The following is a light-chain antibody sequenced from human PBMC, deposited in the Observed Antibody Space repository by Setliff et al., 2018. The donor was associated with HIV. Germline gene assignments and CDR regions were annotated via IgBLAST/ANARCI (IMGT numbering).Light chain of an antibody. CDR1: SSDVGGYNL. CDR3: SSYAGYGTWM. V-gene: IGLV2-23*02. CDR2: EVT. Sequence: QSALTQPRSVSGSPGQSVTISCTGTSSDVGGYNLVSWYQQHPGKAPKLMIYEVTKRPSGISDRFSGSKSGYTASLTISGLQAEDESDYYCSSYAGYGTWMFGGGTKVTVL. J-gene: IGLJ3*02.